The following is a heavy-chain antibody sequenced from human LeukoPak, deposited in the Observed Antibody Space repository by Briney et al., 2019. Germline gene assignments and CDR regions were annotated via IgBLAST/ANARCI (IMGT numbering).Heavy chain of an antibody. D-gene: IGHD6-13*01. CDR1: GYTFTGYY. Sequence: ASVKVSCKASGYTFTGYYMHWVRQAPGQGLEWMGWINPNSGGTNYAQKFQGGVTMTRDTSISTAYMELSRLRSDDTAVYYCARDSSSSWYRYYYYYMDVWGKGTTVTVSS. CDR2: INPNSGGT. V-gene: IGHV1-2*02. CDR3: ARDSSSSWYRYYYYYMDV. J-gene: IGHJ6*03.